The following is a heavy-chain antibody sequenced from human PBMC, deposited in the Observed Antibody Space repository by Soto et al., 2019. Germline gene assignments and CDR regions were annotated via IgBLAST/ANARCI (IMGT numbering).Heavy chain of an antibody. CDR2: IYYSWST. D-gene: IGHD3-22*01. J-gene: IGHJ4*02. Sequence: PSETLSLTCAVSGGSISSGGYYWSWIRQHPGKGLECIGYIYYSWSTYYNPSLKSRFTISVDTSKNQFSLKLSSVTAADSAVYYCARLVYASSGYRPGWGQGTLVTVS. CDR1: GGSISSGGYY. V-gene: IGHV4-31*11. CDR3: ARLVYASSGYRPG.